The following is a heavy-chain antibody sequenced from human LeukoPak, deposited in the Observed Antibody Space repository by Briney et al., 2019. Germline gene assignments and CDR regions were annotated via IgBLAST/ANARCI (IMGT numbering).Heavy chain of an antibody. J-gene: IGHJ4*02. V-gene: IGHV5-51*01. CDR1: GYSFTICW. D-gene: IGHD6-19*01. Sequence: GAALNISCTCSGYSFTICWIGWGRQMPGKGLELMGIIYPGDSDTRYSPSFQGQATTSADRSISTAYLQWSSLKASDTAMYYCARLRDIMAVAGTDYFDYWGQGTLVTVSS. CDR3: ARLRDIMAVAGTDYFDY. CDR2: IYPGDSDT.